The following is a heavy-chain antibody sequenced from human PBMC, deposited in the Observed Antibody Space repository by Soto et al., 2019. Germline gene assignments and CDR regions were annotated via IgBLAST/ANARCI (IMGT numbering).Heavy chain of an antibody. J-gene: IGHJ6*02. D-gene: IGHD2-8*01. CDR2: ISSSSSYI. V-gene: IGHV3-21*01. CDR1: GFTFSSYS. CDR3: ARDGMVSMPDELTNYYYYGMDV. Sequence: EVQLVESGGGLVKPGGSLRLSCAASGFTFSSYSMNWVRQAPGKGLEWVSSISSSSSYIYYADSVKGRFTISRDNAKNSLYLQMNSLRAEDTAVYYCARDGMVSMPDELTNYYYYGMDVWGQGTTVTVSS.